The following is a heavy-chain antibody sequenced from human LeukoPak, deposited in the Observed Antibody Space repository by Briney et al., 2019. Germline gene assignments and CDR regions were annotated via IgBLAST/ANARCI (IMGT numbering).Heavy chain of an antibody. CDR3: ARDLSCSSTSCYDDY. CDR1: GFTFSSYA. CDR2: ISGSGGST. D-gene: IGHD2-2*01. V-gene: IGHV3-23*01. Sequence: GGSLRLSCAASGFTFSSYAMSWVRQAPGKGLEWVSAISGSGGSTYYADSVKGRFTISRDNSKNTLYLQMNSLRAEDTAVYYCARDLSCSSTSCYDDYWGQGTLVTVSS. J-gene: IGHJ4*02.